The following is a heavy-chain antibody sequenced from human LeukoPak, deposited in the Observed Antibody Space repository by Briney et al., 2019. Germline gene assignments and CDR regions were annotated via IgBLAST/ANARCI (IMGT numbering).Heavy chain of an antibody. CDR3: AKDPHIVVVIRYFDY. CDR1: GFTFSSYA. V-gene: IGHV3-23*01. Sequence: GGSLRLSCAASGFTFSSYAMSWVRQAPGKGLEWVSAISGSGGSTYYADSVKGRFTISRDNSKNTLYLQMNSLRAEDTAVYYCAKDPHIVVVIRYFDYWGQGTLVTVSS. D-gene: IGHD2-21*01. J-gene: IGHJ4*02. CDR2: ISGSGGST.